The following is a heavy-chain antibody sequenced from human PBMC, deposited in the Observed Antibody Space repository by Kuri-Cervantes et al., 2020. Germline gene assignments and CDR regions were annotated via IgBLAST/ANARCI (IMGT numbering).Heavy chain of an antibody. V-gene: IGHV1-69*05. D-gene: IGHD3-22*01. J-gene: IGHJ3*02. CDR3: ARGHYGSSGPPLDI. CDR2: IIPIFGTA. Sequence: SVKVSCKASGYTFTGYYIHWVRQAPGQGLEWMGGIIPIFGTANYAQKFQGRVTITTDESTSTAYMELSSLRSEDTAVYYCARGHYGSSGPPLDIWGQGTMVTVSS. CDR1: GYTFTGYY.